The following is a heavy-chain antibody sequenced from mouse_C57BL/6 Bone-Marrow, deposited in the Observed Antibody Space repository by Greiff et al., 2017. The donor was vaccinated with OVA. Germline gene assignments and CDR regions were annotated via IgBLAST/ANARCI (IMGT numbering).Heavy chain of an antibody. CDR3: ASSYFKGFAY. D-gene: IGHD2-10*01. CDR2: IWSGGST. V-gene: IGHV2-2*01. Sequence: VKLVESGPGLVQPSQSLSITCTVSGFSLTSYGVHWVRQSPGKGLEWLGVIWSGGSTDNNAAFISRLSISKDNSKSQVFSTMNSLQADYTAIYYCASSYFKGFAYWGQGTLVTVSA. CDR1: GFSLTSYG. J-gene: IGHJ3*01.